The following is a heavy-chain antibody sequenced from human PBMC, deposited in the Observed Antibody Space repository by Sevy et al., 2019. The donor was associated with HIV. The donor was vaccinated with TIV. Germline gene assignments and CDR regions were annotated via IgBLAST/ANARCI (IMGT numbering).Heavy chain of an antibody. V-gene: IGHV3-48*02. CDR2: ISRRSTTI. Sequence: GGSLRLSCAASGFPFSNYNMNWVRQTPGRGLEWVSYISRRSTTIYYADSVKGRFTISSDTDQSSRYLHMNALIDEDTADYYCARETPISTYNDFWGQGTLVTVSS. J-gene: IGHJ4*02. CDR1: GFPFSNYN. D-gene: IGHD2-21*02. CDR3: ARETPISTYNDF.